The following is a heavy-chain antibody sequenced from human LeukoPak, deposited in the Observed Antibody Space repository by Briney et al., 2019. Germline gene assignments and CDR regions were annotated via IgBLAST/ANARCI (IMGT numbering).Heavy chain of an antibody. J-gene: IGHJ6*02. V-gene: IGHV3-23*01. CDR2: ISGSGGRT. CDR3: AKGLWDYYGSGIMYYTMDV. Sequence: GGSLRLSCAASGFTFSNYVMGWVRQAPGKGLEWVSTISGSGGRTYYADSVKGRFTVSTDNSKNTLYMQMNSLRAEDTAVYYCAKGLWDYYGSGIMYYTMDVWGQGTTVTVSS. CDR1: GFTFSNYV. D-gene: IGHD3-10*01.